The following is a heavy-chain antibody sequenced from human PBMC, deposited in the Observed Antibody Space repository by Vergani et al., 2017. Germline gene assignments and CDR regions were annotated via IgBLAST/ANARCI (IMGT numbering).Heavy chain of an antibody. CDR3: ARAPESRRMTHFDY. CDR2: IYYSGST. V-gene: IGHV4-59*01. D-gene: IGHD1-14*01. Sequence: QVQLQESGPGLVTPSETLSLTCTVSGGSISSYYWSWIRQPPGKGLEWIGYIYYSGSTKYNPSLKSRVTISVDTSKNQFSLKLSSVTAADTAVYYCARAPESRRMTHFDYWGQGSLVTVSS. CDR1: GGSISSYY. J-gene: IGHJ4*02.